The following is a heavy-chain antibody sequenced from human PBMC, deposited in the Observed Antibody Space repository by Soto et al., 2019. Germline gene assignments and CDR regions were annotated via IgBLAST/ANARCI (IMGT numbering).Heavy chain of an antibody. V-gene: IGHV3-72*01. Sequence: EVQLVESGGILVQPGGSLRLSCAASGFTLSDFYMDWVRQTPEKGLEWVGRIRNKPHGSTTEYGASVRGRFTVSRDDSRNSLSLQMDSLKIEDTAVYYCARGFNSFDLWGQGTLVTVSS. CDR3: ARGFNSFDL. CDR2: IRNKPHGSTT. D-gene: IGHD3-10*01. CDR1: GFTLSDFY. J-gene: IGHJ3*01.